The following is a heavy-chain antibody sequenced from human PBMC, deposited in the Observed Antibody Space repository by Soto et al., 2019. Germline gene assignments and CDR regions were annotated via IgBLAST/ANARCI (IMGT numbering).Heavy chain of an antibody. J-gene: IGHJ4*02. CDR3: ARDKLSYDSSGYFGY. V-gene: IGHV3-33*01. CDR1: GFTFSSYG. Sequence: PGGSLRLSCAASGFTFSSYGMHGVRQAPGKGLEWVAVIWYDGSNKYYADSVKGRFTISRDNSKNTLYLQMNSLRAEDTAVYYCARDKLSYDSSGYFGYWGQGTLVTVSS. D-gene: IGHD3-22*01. CDR2: IWYDGSNK.